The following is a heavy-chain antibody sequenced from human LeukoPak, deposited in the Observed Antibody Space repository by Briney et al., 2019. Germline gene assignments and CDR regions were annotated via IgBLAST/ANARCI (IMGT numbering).Heavy chain of an antibody. J-gene: IGHJ4*02. Sequence: PGGSLRLSCAASRFTLSTYWMSWVRQAPGKGLEWVAHIKQDGSQEYYVGSVKGRFTISRDSAKNSLYLQMNSLRAEDTAVYYCARGMPYDSWSGPHYSDYWGQGTLVTVSS. V-gene: IGHV3-7*01. D-gene: IGHD3-3*01. CDR1: RFTLSTYW. CDR3: ARGMPYDSWSGPHYSDY. CDR2: IKQDGSQE.